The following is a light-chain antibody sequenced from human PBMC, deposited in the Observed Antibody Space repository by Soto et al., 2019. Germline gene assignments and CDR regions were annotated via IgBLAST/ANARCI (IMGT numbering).Light chain of an antibody. CDR3: AAWDDSLNGVV. V-gene: IGLV1-44*01. CDR2: SNN. CDR1: SSNIGSYT. Sequence: QSVLTQPPSASGTPGQRVTISCSGSSSNIGSYTVNWYQQLPGTAPKVLIYSNNQRPSGVPDRFSGSKSGTSASLAISGLQSEDEADYYCAAWDDSLNGVVFGGGTKVTVL. J-gene: IGLJ2*01.